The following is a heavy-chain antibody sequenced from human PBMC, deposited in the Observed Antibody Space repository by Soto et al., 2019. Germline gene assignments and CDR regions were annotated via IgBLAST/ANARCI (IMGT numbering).Heavy chain of an antibody. V-gene: IGHV3-48*03. Sequence: GGSLRLSCAASGFAFSSYEMNWVRQAPGKGLEWVSYISTSESIVYYADPVRGRFTISRDNAKNSLFLQMNSLRAEDTAVYYCARDTLTLYGVDRGKVYDGLDVWGQGTTVNVSS. CDR3: ARDTLTLYGVDRGKVYDGLDV. CDR1: GFAFSSYE. J-gene: IGHJ6*02. CDR2: ISTSESIV. D-gene: IGHD3-3*01.